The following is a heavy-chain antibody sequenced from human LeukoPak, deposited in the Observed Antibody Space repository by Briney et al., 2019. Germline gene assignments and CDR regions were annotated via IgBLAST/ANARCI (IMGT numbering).Heavy chain of an antibody. V-gene: IGHV1-69*01. Sequence: SVKVFCKASGGTFRRHGISWVRQARGQGLEWMGGIIPIFGTANYAQKFQGRVTIAADESTDESTSTAYMELSSLRSEDTAVYYCARGGSDYDILTGYYHYFGYWGQGTLVTVSS. CDR3: ARGGSDYDILTGYYHYFGY. CDR1: GGTFRRHG. D-gene: IGHD3-9*01. CDR2: IIPIFGTA. J-gene: IGHJ4*02.